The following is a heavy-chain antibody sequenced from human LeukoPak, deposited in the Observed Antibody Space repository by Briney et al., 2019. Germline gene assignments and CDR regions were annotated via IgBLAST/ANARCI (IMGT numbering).Heavy chain of an antibody. CDR1: GFTFSSYA. CDR3: AKNYGDYDWYFDL. CDR2: ISGSGGST. Sequence: SGGSLRLSCAASGFTFSSYAMSWVRQAPGKGLEWVSAISGSGGSTYYADSVKGRFTISRDNSKNTLYLQMNSLRAEDTAVYYCAKNYGDYDWYFDLWGRGTLVTVSS. D-gene: IGHD4-17*01. J-gene: IGHJ2*01. V-gene: IGHV3-23*01.